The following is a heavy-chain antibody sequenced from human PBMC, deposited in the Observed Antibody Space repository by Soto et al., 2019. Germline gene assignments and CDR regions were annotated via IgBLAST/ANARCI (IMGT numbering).Heavy chain of an antibody. D-gene: IGHD6-19*01. V-gene: IGHV3-23*04. J-gene: IGHJ4*02. CDR3: AKDTAVSGTFVVTFDS. CDR1: GFTFRSYA. Sequence: EVQLVESGGGLVQPGGSRRLSCAASGFTFRSYAMSWVRQAPGKGLEWVSSISGSGGSAFYVDSVKGRFTISRDNSKNTLQLQMNSLRADDTAIYYCAKDTAVSGTFVVTFDSWGQGSLVTVSS. CDR2: ISGSGGSA.